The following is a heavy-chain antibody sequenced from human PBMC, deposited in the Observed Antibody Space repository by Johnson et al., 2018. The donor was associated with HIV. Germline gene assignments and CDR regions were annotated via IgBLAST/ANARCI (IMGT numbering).Heavy chain of an antibody. J-gene: IGHJ3*02. D-gene: IGHD3-9*01. V-gene: IGHV3-11*04. CDR3: AREEGTDILTRGDAFDI. Sequence: QVQLVESGGDLVKPGGSLRLSCAASGFIFSDYYMTWIRQAPGKGLESISYISSSGRTIYYADSVKGRFTMSRDNAKKSLYLQRNSLRAEDTAVYYCAREEGTDILTRGDAFDIWGQGTMATVSS. CDR1: GFIFSDYY. CDR2: ISSSGRTI.